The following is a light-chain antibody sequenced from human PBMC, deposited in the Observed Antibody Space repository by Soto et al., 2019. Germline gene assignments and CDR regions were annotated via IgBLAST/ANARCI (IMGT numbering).Light chain of an antibody. CDR2: EVS. J-gene: IGLJ1*01. CDR3: SSYAGSNNFGV. Sequence: QSVLTQPPSASGSPGQSVTISCTGTSSDVGGYNYVSWYQQHPGKAPKLMIYEVSKRPSGVPDRFSGSKSGNPASLTVSGLQAEDEADYYCSSYAGSNNFGVFGTGTKLTVL. CDR1: SSDVGGYNY. V-gene: IGLV2-8*01.